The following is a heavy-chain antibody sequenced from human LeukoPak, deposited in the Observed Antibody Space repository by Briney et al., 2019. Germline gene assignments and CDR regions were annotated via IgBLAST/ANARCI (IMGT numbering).Heavy chain of an antibody. CDR3: ARAVEYYYYGMDV. CDR2: IYSGGST. CDR1: GFTVSSNY. V-gene: IGHV3-53*01. J-gene: IGHJ6*04. Sequence: GGSLRLSCAASGFTVSSNYMSWVRQAPGNGLEWVSVIYSGGSTYYADSVKGRFTISRDNSKNTLYLQMNSLRAEDTAVYYCARAVEYYYYGMDVWGKGTTVTVSS. D-gene: IGHD6-19*01.